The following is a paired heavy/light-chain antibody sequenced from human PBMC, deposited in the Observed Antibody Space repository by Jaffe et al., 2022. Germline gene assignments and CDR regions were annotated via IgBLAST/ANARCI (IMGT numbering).Heavy chain of an antibody. J-gene: IGHJ5*02. Sequence: EVQLVQSGAEVKKPGATVKMSCKVSGYTFTDYYMHWVQQAPGKGLEWMGLVDPEDGETIYAEKFQGRVTITADTSTDTAYMELSSLRSEDTAVYYCATVRPNKRITMIVEGSWFDPWGQGTLVTVSS. CDR2: VDPEDGET. CDR1: GYTFTDYY. V-gene: IGHV1-69-2*01. D-gene: IGHD3-22*01. CDR3: ATVRPNKRITMIVEGSWFDP.
Light chain of an antibody. CDR1: QSISSN. CDR3: QQYNNWPSWT. J-gene: IGKJ1*01. CDR2: GAS. Sequence: EIVMTQSPATLSVSPGERATLSCRASQSISSNLAWYQQKPGQAPRLLIYGASARATGIPARFSGSGSGTEFTLTISSLQSEDFAVYYCQQYNNWPSWTFGQGTKVEIK. V-gene: IGKV3-15*01.